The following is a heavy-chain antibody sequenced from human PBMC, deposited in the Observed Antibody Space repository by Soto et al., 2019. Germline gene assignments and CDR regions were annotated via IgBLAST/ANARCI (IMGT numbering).Heavy chain of an antibody. CDR1: GGSFSGYY. CDR3: ARDPRGVVVISGVLNYYYYGVDV. J-gene: IGHJ6*02. Sequence: SETLSLTCAVYGGSFSGYYWSWIRQPPGKGLEWIGEINHSGSTNYNPSLKSRVTISVDTSKNQFSLKLSSVTAADTAVYYCARDPRGVVVISGVLNYYYYGVDVWGQGTTVTVSS. CDR2: INHSGST. D-gene: IGHD3-22*01. V-gene: IGHV4-34*01.